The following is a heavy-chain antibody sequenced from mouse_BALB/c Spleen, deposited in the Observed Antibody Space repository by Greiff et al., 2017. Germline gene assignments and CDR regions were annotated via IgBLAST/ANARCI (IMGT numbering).Heavy chain of an antibody. Sequence: VHLVESGPGLVAPSQSLSITCTVSGFSLTDYGVSWIRQPPGTGLEWLGVIWGGGSTYYNSALKSRLSISKDNSKSQVFLKMNSLQTDDTAMYYWAKHGYYYGSSPGYYFDYGGQGTTLTVSS. CDR3: AKHGYYYGSSPGYYFDY. V-gene: IGHV2-6-5*01. J-gene: IGHJ2*01. CDR2: IWGGGST. D-gene: IGHD1-1*01. CDR1: GFSLTDYG.